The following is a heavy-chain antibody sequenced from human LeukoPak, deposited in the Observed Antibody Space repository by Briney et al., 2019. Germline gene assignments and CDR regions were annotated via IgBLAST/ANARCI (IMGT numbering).Heavy chain of an antibody. CDR2: ISYDGSNK. D-gene: IGHD6-6*01. CDR3: ARGAARPYYYYYMDV. J-gene: IGHJ6*03. Sequence: PGGSLRLSCAASGFTFSSYAMHWVRQAPGKGLGWVAVISYDGSNKYYADSVKGRFTISRDNSKNTLYLQMNSLRAEDTAVYYCARGAARPYYYYYMDVWGKGTTVTVSS. V-gene: IGHV3-30-3*01. CDR1: GFTFSSYA.